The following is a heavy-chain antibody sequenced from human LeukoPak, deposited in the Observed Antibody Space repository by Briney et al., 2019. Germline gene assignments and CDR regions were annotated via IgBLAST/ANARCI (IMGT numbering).Heavy chain of an antibody. V-gene: IGHV3-20*04. CDR2: MNWNGGST. J-gene: IGHJ4*02. D-gene: IGHD3-22*01. CDR3: ARASTYYYDSSGGY. Sequence: PGGSLRLSCAASGFTFDDYGMSWVRQAPGKGLEWVSGMNWNGGSTGYEDSVKDRFTISRDNAKNSLYLQMNSLRAEDTALYYCARASTYYYDSSGGYWGQGTLVTVSS. CDR1: GFTFDDYG.